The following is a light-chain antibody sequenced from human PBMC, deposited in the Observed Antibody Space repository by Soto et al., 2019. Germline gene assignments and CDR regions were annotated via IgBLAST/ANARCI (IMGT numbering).Light chain of an antibody. V-gene: IGKV2-28*01. Sequence: DIVMTQSPLSLPVTPGEPASISCRSSQSLLHSNGYNYLNWYLQKPGQSPQLLIYLGSNRASGVPDRFSGSGSGTDFTLKISRMEAEDVGVYYGMQALQTPIRFTFGPGTKVDIK. CDR2: LGS. CDR3: MQALQTPIRFT. J-gene: IGKJ3*01. CDR1: QSLLHSNGYNY.